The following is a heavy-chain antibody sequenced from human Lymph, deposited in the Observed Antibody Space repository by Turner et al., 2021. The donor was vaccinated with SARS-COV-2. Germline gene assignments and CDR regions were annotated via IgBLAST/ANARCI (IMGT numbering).Heavy chain of an antibody. CDR1: GFTFSSYS. J-gene: IGHJ4*02. V-gene: IGHV3-21*01. CDR2: ITFTSSYR. CDR3: ARGPPDFPYYFDY. Sequence: EVQLVESGGGLVKPGASLRLPCAASGFTFSSYSMNWVRQAPGKGLEWVSSITFTSSYRYYADSVKGRFTISRDNAKNSLYLQMNSLRAEDTAVYYCARGPPDFPYYFDYWGQGTLVTVSS. D-gene: IGHD2-21*02.